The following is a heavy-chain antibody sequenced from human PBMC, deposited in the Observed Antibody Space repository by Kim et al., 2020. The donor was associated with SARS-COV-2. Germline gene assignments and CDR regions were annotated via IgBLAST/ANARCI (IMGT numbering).Heavy chain of an antibody. Sequence: GGSLRLSCAASGFTFSSYWMSWVRQAPGKGLEWVANIKQDGSEKYYVDSVKGRFTISRDNAKNSLYLQMNSLRAEDTAVYYCARDGNYDILTGYYLYYYYGMDVWGQGTTVTVSS. V-gene: IGHV3-7*01. J-gene: IGHJ6*02. CDR2: IKQDGSEK. D-gene: IGHD3-9*01. CDR1: GFTFSSYW. CDR3: ARDGNYDILTGYYLYYYYGMDV.